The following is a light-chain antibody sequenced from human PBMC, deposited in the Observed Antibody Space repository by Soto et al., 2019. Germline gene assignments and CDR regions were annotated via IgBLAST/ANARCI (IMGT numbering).Light chain of an antibody. CDR3: QQYNSRRT. J-gene: IGKJ1*01. V-gene: IGKV1-5*01. Sequence: DIQMTQSPSTLAASVGDRCTSTCRASQSISSWLAWYQQKPGKAPKLLIYDASSLESGVPSRFSGSGSGTEFTLTISSLQPDDFATYYCQQYNSRRTFGQGTKVDIK. CDR1: QSISSW. CDR2: DAS.